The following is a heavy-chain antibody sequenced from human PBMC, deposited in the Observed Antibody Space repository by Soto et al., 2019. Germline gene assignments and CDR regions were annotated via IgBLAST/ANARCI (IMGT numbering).Heavy chain of an antibody. D-gene: IGHD5-12*01. J-gene: IGHJ6*02. V-gene: IGHV1-69*01. CDR2: IIPIFGTA. CDR3: ARDGKRYSGYDNYYYYGMDV. Sequence: QVQLVQSGAEVKKPGSSVKVSCKASGGTFSSYAISWVRQAPGQGLEWMGGIIPIFGTANYAQKFQGRVTITADESTSTAYMELSSLRSEDTAVYCCARDGKRYSGYDNYYYYGMDVWGQGTTVTVSS. CDR1: GGTFSSYA.